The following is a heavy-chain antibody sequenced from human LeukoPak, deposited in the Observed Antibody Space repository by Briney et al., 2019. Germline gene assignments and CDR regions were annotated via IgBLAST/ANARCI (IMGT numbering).Heavy chain of an antibody. D-gene: IGHD6-19*01. Sequence: PSETLSLTCTVSGGSISSYYWSWIRQPPGKGLEWIGYIYYSGSTNYNPSLKSRVTISVDTSKNQFSLKLSSVTAADTAVYYCARGWRIAVAGIDYRGQGTLVTVSS. V-gene: IGHV4-59*01. J-gene: IGHJ4*02. CDR3: ARGWRIAVAGIDY. CDR1: GGSISSYY. CDR2: IYYSGST.